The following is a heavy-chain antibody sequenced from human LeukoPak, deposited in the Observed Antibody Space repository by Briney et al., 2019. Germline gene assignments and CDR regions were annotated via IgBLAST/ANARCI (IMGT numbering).Heavy chain of an antibody. CDR2: IYYSGST. CDR1: GGSISSYY. J-gene: IGHJ6*03. D-gene: IGHD3-10*01. CDR3: ARRLYYYGSGSRDPYYYYMDV. Sequence: SETLSLTCTVSGGSISSYYWSWIRQPPGKGLEWIGYIYYSGSTNYNPSLKSRVTISVDTSKNQFSLKLSSVTAADTAVYYCARRLYYYGSGSRDPYYYYMDVWGKGTTVTVSS. V-gene: IGHV4-59*12.